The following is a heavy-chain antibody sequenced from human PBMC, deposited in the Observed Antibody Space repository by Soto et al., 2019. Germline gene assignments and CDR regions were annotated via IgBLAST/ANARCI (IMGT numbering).Heavy chain of an antibody. V-gene: IGHV3-23*01. J-gene: IGHJ4*02. CDR2: ISGSGGST. CDR3: LKGQYCSGGSCYYDY. Sequence: GSLRLSCAASGFTFSSYAMSWVRQAPGKGLEWVSSISGSGGSTYYADSVKGRFTISRDNSKNTLYLQMNSLRAEDTAVYYCLKGQYCSGGSCYYDYWGQGTLVTVSS. CDR1: GFTFSSYA. D-gene: IGHD2-15*01.